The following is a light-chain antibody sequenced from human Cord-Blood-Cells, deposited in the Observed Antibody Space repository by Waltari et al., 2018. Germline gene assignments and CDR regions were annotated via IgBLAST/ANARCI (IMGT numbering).Light chain of an antibody. CDR1: SSDVGCYNY. V-gene: IGLV2-14*01. J-gene: IGLJ3*02. CDR3: SSYTSSSTLGV. Sequence: QSALTQPASVSGSPGQSITISCTGTSSDVGCYNYVSWYQQHPGKAPKLMIYDVSKRPSGVSNRFSGSKSGNTASLTISGLQAEDEADYYCSSYTSSSTLGVFGGGTKLTVL. CDR2: DVS.